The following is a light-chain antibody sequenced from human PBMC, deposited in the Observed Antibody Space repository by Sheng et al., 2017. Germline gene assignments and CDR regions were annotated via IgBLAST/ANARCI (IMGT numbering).Light chain of an antibody. CDR3: QVWDSGTDTQV. V-gene: IGLV3-21*02. CDR2: DDN. J-gene: IGLJ2*01. Sequence: SYILTQPRAQSVAPGQTALITCAGDNIGIKSVHWYKQRPGQAPSLVIYDDNDRPAWIPERFSGSNSGNTATLTITRVEAGDEAAYYCQVWDSGTDTQVFGGGTTLTVL. CDR1: NIGIKS.